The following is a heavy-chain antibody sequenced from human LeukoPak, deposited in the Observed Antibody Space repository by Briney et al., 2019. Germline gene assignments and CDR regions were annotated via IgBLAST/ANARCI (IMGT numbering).Heavy chain of an antibody. Sequence: SETLSLTCTVSGGSISKFYWTWIRQPPGKGLEWIGYISYSGSTNYNPSLKSRVSISADTSKNQFSLKLSSVTAADTAVYYCARDSSGWSSWGQGTLVTVSS. CDR1: GGSISKFY. CDR2: ISYSGST. V-gene: IGHV4-59*01. J-gene: IGHJ5*02. CDR3: ARDSSGWSS. D-gene: IGHD6-19*01.